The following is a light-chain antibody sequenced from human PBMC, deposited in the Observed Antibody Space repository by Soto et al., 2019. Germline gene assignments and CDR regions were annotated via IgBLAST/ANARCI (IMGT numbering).Light chain of an antibody. V-gene: IGKV4-1*01. Sequence: DIVMTQSPDSLAVSLGERATINCNYXQRLLYSSNNKNYLAWYLPKSGQPPKLLIYWASTRESGVPDRFSGSWSGTDFTLTISSLQAADVAVYYXQQYYXSPWTFAQGTKVDI. CDR3: QQYYXSPWT. J-gene: IGKJ1*01. CDR1: QRLLYSSNNKNY. CDR2: WAS.